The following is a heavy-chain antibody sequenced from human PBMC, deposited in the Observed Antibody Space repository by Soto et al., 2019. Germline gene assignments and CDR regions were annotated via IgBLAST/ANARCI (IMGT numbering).Heavy chain of an antibody. D-gene: IGHD4-17*01. CDR3: ARDRRMTTVSGYDY. Sequence: GASVKVSCKASGYTFTSYGISWVRQAPGQGLEWMGWISAYNGNTNYAQKLQGRVTMTTDTSTSTAYMELRSLRSDDTAVYYCARDRRMTTVSGYDYWGQGTLVTVSS. CDR1: GYTFTSYG. J-gene: IGHJ4*02. V-gene: IGHV1-18*01. CDR2: ISAYNGNT.